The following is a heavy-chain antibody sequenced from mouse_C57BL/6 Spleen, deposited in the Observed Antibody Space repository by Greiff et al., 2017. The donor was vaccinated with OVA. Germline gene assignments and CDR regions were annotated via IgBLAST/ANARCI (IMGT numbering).Heavy chain of an antibody. D-gene: IGHD2-5*01. V-gene: IGHV5-9-1*02. CDR1: GFTFSSYA. CDR3: TRDSNGHFDY. Sequence: EVKVEESGEGLVKPGGSLKLSCAASGFTFSSYAMSWVRQTPEKRLEWVAYISSGGDYIYYADTVKGRFTISRDNARNTLYLQMSSLKSEDTAMYYCTRDSNGHFDYWGQGTTLTVSS. J-gene: IGHJ2*01. CDR2: ISSGGDYI.